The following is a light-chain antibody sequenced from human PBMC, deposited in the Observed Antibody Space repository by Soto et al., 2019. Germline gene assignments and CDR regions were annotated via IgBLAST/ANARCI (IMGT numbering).Light chain of an antibody. V-gene: IGKV1-5*03. CDR1: QSIDKW. J-gene: IGKJ1*01. CDR3: QQYSKYPWT. Sequence: DIQMTQSPSMVSSSVGDRVTVTCRASQSIDKWLAWYRQKPGKAPKLLMYKAFLCQSGIPSRFSGSGSGIEFTLTISSLQSDDVASYYCQQYSKYPWTFGQGTKGEV. CDR2: KAF.